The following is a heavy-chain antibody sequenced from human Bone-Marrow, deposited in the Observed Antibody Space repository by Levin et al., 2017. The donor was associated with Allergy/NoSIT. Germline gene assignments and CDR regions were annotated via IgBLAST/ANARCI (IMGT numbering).Heavy chain of an antibody. CDR2: ISGGSSRI. CDR1: GLSFSNYD. V-gene: IGHV3-21*06. Sequence: GESLKISCAASGLSFSNYDMNWVRQAPGKGLEWVSTISGGSSRIYYADSVKGRFTISRDNAKNSLYLQMNSLRVEDTAVYYCASWAMFYYDGSDFDYFYYGMDVWGQGPTVTVSS. CDR3: ASWAMFYYDGSDFDYFYYGMDV. D-gene: IGHD3-16*01. J-gene: IGHJ6*02.